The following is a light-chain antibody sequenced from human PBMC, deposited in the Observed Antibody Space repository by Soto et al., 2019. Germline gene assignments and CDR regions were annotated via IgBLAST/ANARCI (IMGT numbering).Light chain of an antibody. V-gene: IGLV2-14*01. CDR3: CSYAGGYTHAV. CDR2: EVT. Sequence: QSALTQPASVSGSPGQSITISCTGASSDVGTCNYVSWYQQHPGKAPKLMIYEVTNRPSGISNRFSGSKSGNTASLTISGLQADDEADYYCCSYAGGYTHAVFGGGTKLTVL. CDR1: SSDVGTCNY. J-gene: IGLJ2*01.